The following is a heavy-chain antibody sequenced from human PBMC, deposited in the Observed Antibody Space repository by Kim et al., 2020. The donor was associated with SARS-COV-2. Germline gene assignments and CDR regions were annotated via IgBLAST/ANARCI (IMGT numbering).Heavy chain of an antibody. CDR1: GFTFNNYA. CDR2: ISGSGVST. CDR3: SKATYLHCGGNCYQIDY. J-gene: IGHJ4*02. D-gene: IGHD2-21*02. V-gene: IGHV3-23*01. Sequence: GGSLRLSCAASGFTFNNYAMNWVRQAPGRGLEWVSGISGSGVSTYYANSVKGRFTISRDNSMNTLYLQMNSLRAEDTAVYYCSKATYLHCGGNCYQIDYWGQGTLVSVSS.